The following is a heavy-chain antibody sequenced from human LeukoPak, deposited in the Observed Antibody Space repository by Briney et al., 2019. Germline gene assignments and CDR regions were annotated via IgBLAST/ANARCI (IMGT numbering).Heavy chain of an antibody. D-gene: IGHD4-23*01. CDR1: EFTFSSYG. CDR3: ASLPDYGGNRDAFDI. J-gene: IGHJ3*02. CDR2: IYSGGST. V-gene: IGHV3-NL1*01. Sequence: GGSLRLSCAASEFTFSSYGMHWVRQAPGKALEWVSVIYSGGSTYYADSVKGRFTISRDNAKNSLYLQMNSLRAEDTAVYYCASLPDYGGNRDAFDIWGQGTMVTVSS.